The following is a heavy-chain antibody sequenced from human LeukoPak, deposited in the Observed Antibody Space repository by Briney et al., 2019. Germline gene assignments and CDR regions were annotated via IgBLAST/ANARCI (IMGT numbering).Heavy chain of an antibody. J-gene: IGHJ6*02. Sequence: SGGSLRLSCAASGFTFSDYYMSWIRQAPGKGLEWVSYISSSGSTIYYADSVKGRFTISRDNAKNSLYLQMNSLRAEDTAVYYCARASLLWFGEPRDYGMDVWGQGTTVTVSS. CDR3: ARASLLWFGEPRDYGMDV. V-gene: IGHV3-11*01. D-gene: IGHD3-10*01. CDR2: ISSSGSTI. CDR1: GFTFSDYY.